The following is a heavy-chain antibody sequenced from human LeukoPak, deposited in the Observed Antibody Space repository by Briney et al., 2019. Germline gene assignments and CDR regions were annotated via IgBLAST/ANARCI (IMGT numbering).Heavy chain of an antibody. J-gene: IGHJ4*02. V-gene: IGHV3-53*01. Sequence: GGSLRLSCAASGFSVSGKFMSWVRQAPGKGLEWVSIIHYDGRIRYAGSVGGRFTIYRDDSENTLFLQMNSLRVDDTAVYFCASGDGYLQPYWGQGTLVTVSS. D-gene: IGHD2-21*01. CDR1: GFSVSGKF. CDR2: IHYDGRI. CDR3: ASGDGYLQPY.